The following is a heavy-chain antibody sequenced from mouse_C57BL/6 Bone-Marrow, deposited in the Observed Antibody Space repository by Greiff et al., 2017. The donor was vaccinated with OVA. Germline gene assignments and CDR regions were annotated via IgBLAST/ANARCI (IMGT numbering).Heavy chain of an antibody. CDR1: GYTFTSYW. J-gene: IGHJ2*01. CDR3: ARSRQLRLLLDY. D-gene: IGHD3-2*02. V-gene: IGHV1-55*01. Sequence: VQLQQPGAELVKPGASVKMSCKASGYTFTSYWITWVKQRPGQGLEWIGDIYPGSGSTNYNEKFKSKATLTVDTSSSTAYMQLSSLTSEDSAVYYCARSRQLRLLLDYWGQGTTLTVSS. CDR2: IYPGSGST.